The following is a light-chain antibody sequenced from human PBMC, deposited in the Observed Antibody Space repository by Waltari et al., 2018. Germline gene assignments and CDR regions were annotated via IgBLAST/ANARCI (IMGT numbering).Light chain of an antibody. J-gene: IGKJ1*01. V-gene: IGKV3-20*01. CDR1: QSVGRA. CDR3: QMYVRLPVT. Sequence: ELVLTQSPGTPALSPGERATLSCRASQSVGRALAWYQQKPGLAPRLLIYDTSTRATGISDKFSGSGSGTDFSLTISRVEPEDFAVYFCQMYVRLPVTFGQGTKVEVK. CDR2: DTS.